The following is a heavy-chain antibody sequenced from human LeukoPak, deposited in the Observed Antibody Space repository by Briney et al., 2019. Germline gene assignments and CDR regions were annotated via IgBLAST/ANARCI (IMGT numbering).Heavy chain of an antibody. J-gene: IGHJ4*02. CDR2: INPNSGGT. CDR1: GYTFTGYY. Sequence: ASVKVSCKASGYTFTGYYMHWVRQAPGQGLEWMGWINPNSGGTNYAQKFQGRVTMTRDTSISTAYMELSRLRSDDTAVYYCARESVYSGYDTTLDYWGQGTLVTVSS. D-gene: IGHD5-12*01. V-gene: IGHV1-2*02. CDR3: ARESVYSGYDTTLDY.